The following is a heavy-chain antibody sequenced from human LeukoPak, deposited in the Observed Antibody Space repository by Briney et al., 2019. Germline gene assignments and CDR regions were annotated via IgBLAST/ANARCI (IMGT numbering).Heavy chain of an antibody. CDR2: ISSSGNTI. J-gene: IGHJ4*02. CDR1: GFTFSSYE. CDR3: ATLFGVAAIDY. D-gene: IGHD3-3*01. V-gene: IGHV3-48*03. Sequence: PGGSLRLSCAASGFTFSSYEMNWVRQAPGKGLEWVSYISSSGNTIYYADSVKGRFTISRDNAKNSLYLQMNSLRAEDTAVYYCATLFGVAAIDYWGQGTLVTVSS.